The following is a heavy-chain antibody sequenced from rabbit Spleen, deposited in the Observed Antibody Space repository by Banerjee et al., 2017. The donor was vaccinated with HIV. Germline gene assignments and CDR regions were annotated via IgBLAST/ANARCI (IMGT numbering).Heavy chain of an antibody. CDR3: ARDRAGNSDGWDGYYFNL. Sequence: QSLEESGGDLVKPGASLTLTCTASGFSFSSRYYMCWVRQAPGKGLEWIACIYSGSSGDTYYASWAKGRFTISSHNAPNTLYLELSSLTAADTATYFCARDRAGNSDGWDGYYFNLWGPGTLVTVS. V-gene: IGHV1S40*01. D-gene: IGHD6-1*01. J-gene: IGHJ4*01. CDR2: IYSGSSGDT. CDR1: GFSFSSRYY.